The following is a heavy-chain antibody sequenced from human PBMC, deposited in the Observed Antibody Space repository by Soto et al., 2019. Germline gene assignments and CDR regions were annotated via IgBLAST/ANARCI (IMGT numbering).Heavy chain of an antibody. CDR1: GFTFSSYA. CDR2: LSAIGGST. V-gene: IGHV3-23*01. J-gene: IGHJ4*02. CDR3: AKVTREGGGDFDY. Sequence: EVQLLESGGGLVQPGGSLRLSCTASGFTFSSYALTWVRQAPGKGLKWVSGLSAIGGSTYYSDSVKGRFTISRDNTNSTLYLQMNNLRLEDTAIYYCAKVTREGGGDFDYWGQGTLVTVSS. D-gene: IGHD1-26*01.